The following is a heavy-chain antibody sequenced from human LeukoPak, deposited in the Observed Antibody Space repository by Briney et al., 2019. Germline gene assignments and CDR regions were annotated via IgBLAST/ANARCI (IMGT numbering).Heavy chain of an antibody. Sequence: SETLSLTCTVSGGSISSYYWSWIRQPPGKGLEWIGYIYYSGSTNYNPSLKSRVTISVDTSKNQFSLKLSSVTAADTAVYYCARGLGAITGADYTYGMDVWGQGTTVTVSS. J-gene: IGHJ6*02. CDR1: GGSISSYY. V-gene: IGHV4-59*01. CDR3: ARGLGAITGADYTYGMDV. CDR2: IYYSGST. D-gene: IGHD1-20*01.